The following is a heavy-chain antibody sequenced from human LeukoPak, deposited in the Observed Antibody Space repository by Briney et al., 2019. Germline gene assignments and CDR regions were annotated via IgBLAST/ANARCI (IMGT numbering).Heavy chain of an antibody. V-gene: IGHV1-69*13. D-gene: IGHD3-10*01. J-gene: IGHJ4*02. CDR2: IIPIFGTA. CDR3: ASLPITMVRGVIAFDY. Sequence: SVKVSCKASGGTFSSYAISWVRQAPGQGLEWMGGIIPIFGTANYAQKFQGRVTITADGSTSTAYMELSSLRSEDTAVYYCASLPITMVRGVIAFDYWGQGTLVTVSS. CDR1: GGTFSSYA.